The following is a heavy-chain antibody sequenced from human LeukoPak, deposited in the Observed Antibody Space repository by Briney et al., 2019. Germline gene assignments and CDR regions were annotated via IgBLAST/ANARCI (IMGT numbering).Heavy chain of an antibody. CDR1: GFTFSSYD. D-gene: IGHD3-3*01. CDR2: IWYDGSNK. CDR3: ARERAYYDFWSGYSSGMDV. V-gene: IGHV3-33*01. J-gene: IGHJ6*02. Sequence: GRSLRLSCAASGFTFSSYDMHWVRQAPGKGLEWVAVIWYDGSNKYYADSVKGRFTISRDNSKNTLYLQMNSLRAEDTAVYYCARERAYYDFWSGYSSGMDVWGQGTTVTVSS.